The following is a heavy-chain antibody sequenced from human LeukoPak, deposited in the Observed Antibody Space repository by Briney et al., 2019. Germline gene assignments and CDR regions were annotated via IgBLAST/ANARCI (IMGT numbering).Heavy chain of an antibody. J-gene: IGHJ4*02. V-gene: IGHV3-21*01. D-gene: IGHD2-15*01. CDR2: ISSSSSYI. CDR3: ARDGRLYCSGGSCYPVDY. CDR1: GFSFSSYS. Sequence: GGSLRLSCAASGFSFSSYSMNWVRQAPGKGLEWVSSISSSSSYIYYADSLKGRFTISRDNAKNSLYLQMNSLRAEDTAVYYCARDGRLYCSGGSCYPVDYWGQGTLVTVSS.